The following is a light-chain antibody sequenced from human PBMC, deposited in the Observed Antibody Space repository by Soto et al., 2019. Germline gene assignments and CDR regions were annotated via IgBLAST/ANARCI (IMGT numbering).Light chain of an antibody. J-gene: IGLJ1*01. Sequence: QSALTQPASVSGSPGQSITISCTGTSSDVGSYKSVSWYQQHPGTAPKLMIYEGSKRHSGISNRFSGSKSGNTASLTISGLQAEDEADYYCCSYAGSSTYVFGIGTKLTVL. CDR3: CSYAGSSTYV. V-gene: IGLV2-23*01. CDR2: EGS. CDR1: SSDVGSYKS.